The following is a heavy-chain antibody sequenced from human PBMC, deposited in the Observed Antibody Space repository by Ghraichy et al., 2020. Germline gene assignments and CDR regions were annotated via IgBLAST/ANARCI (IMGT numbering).Heavy chain of an antibody. CDR2: IYYSGST. J-gene: IGHJ6*02. CDR3: ARVVPLFCSSTSCYATGGMDV. V-gene: IGHV4-59*01. Sequence: SETLSLTCTVSGGSISSYYWSWIRQPPGKGLEWIGYIYYSGSTNYNPSLKSRVTISVDTSKNQFSLKLSSVTAADTAVYYCARVVPLFCSSTSCYATGGMDVWGQGTTVTVSS. D-gene: IGHD2-2*01. CDR1: GGSISSYY.